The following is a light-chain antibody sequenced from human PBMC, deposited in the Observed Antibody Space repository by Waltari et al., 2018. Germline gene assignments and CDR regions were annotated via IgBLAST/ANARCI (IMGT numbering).Light chain of an antibody. CDR1: QSLNTN. V-gene: IGKV3-15*01. CDR3: QQYNSWPPYT. Sequence: EIVITHSPATLSVSPGERATLSCRASQSLNTNLAWYQQKAGQAPRLLIYGASTRATGIPARFSGSGSGTEFTLTISSLQSEDFAVYYCQQYNSWPPYTFGQGTKLEIK. CDR2: GAS. J-gene: IGKJ2*01.